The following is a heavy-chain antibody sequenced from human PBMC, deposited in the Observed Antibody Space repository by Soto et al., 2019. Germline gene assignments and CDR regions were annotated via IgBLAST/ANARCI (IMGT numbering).Heavy chain of an antibody. CDR3: AKDQGGTDAFDI. CDR1: GFTFSSYA. J-gene: IGHJ3*02. Sequence: EVQLLESGGGLVQPGGSLRLSCAASGFTFSSYAMSWVRQAPGKGLEWVSAISGSGGSTYYADSVKGRFTISRDNSKNTLYLQMNSMRAEDTAVYYCAKDQGGTDAFDIWGQGTMVTVSS. D-gene: IGHD3-16*01. V-gene: IGHV3-23*01. CDR2: ISGSGGST.